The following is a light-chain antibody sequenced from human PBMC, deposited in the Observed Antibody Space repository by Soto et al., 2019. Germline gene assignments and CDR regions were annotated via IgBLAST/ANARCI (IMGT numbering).Light chain of an antibody. V-gene: IGKV3-11*01. CDR2: DAS. Sequence: EIVLTQSPGTLSLSPGERATISCRASQSVSSYLAWYKQKPGQAPRLLIYDASTRATGISARFSGSGYGTDFTLTISSLEPEDFAVYYCQQRSNWPVTFGQGTKVDIK. J-gene: IGKJ1*01. CDR3: QQRSNWPVT. CDR1: QSVSSY.